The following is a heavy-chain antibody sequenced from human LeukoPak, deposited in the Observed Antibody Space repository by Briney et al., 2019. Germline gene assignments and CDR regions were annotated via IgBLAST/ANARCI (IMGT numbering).Heavy chain of an antibody. CDR1: XYXXXXXX. V-gene: IGHV5-51*01. CDR3: ARGGTATSRTFDN. J-gene: IGHJ4*02. CDR2: XYXAXFXX. Sequence: GESLKISCEASXYXXXXXXXXXXXXXPXXXXEXXGXXYXAXFXXXYSPSFQXQXTISADRSISTAYLQWSSLKASXTAMYYCARGGTATSRTFDNWGQGTLVTVSS. D-gene: IGHD1/OR15-1a*01.